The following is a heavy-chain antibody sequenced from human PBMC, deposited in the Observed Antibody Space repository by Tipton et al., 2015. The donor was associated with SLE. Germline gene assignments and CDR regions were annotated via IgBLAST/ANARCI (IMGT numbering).Heavy chain of an antibody. CDR3: ARAFYGSGAYPITDY. D-gene: IGHD3-10*01. Sequence: TLSLTCAVSGDSILSTHWWSWVRQPPGKGLEWVGEIFHTGRTNYSPPLKSRVTISVDQSNNQFSLNLNSVTAADTAVYYCARAFYGSGAYPITDYWGQGILVTVSS. J-gene: IGHJ4*02. CDR1: GDSILSTHW. CDR2: IFHTGRT. V-gene: IGHV4-4*02.